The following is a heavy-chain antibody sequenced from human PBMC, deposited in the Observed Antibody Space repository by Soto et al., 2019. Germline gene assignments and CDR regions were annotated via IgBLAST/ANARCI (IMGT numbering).Heavy chain of an antibody. Sequence: SETLSLTCAVSGDSITSGNWWSWVRQAPGKGLEWIGEINHTGGITNYDPSLKSRVNISLDKSKNQFSLKLNSVTAADTAVYYCARWFCIGNGCNSRWFDPWGQGTQVTVSS. CDR2: INHTGGIT. CDR1: GDSITSGNW. V-gene: IGHV4-4*02. J-gene: IGHJ5*02. CDR3: ARWFCIGNGCNSRWFDP. D-gene: IGHD6-19*01.